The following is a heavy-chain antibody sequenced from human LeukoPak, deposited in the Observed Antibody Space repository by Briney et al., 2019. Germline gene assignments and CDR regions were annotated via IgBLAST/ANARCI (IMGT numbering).Heavy chain of an antibody. Sequence: GGSLRLSCAASGFTFRSYWMSLVRQAPGKGLEWVANIKGDGSEKYYVDSVKGRFTISRDNAKNSLYLQMNSLRADDTAVYYCARYGGSNYVGFWGQGTLVTASS. CDR1: GFTFRSYW. J-gene: IGHJ4*02. D-gene: IGHD3-10*01. V-gene: IGHV3-7*01. CDR3: ARYGGSNYVGF. CDR2: IKGDGSEK.